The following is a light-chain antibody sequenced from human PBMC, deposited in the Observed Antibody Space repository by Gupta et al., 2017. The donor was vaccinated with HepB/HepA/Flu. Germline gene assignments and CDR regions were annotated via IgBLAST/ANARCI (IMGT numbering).Light chain of an antibody. CDR3: SSYTSSSTLV. CDR1: SSDVGGYNF. Sequence: QSVLTQPACVSGFPGQSITISCLGTSSDVGGYNFVSWYQQHPCKAPKLMIYDVSNRPSGVSNRFSDSKSGNTASLTISGLQAEDEAEYSCSSYTSSSTLVFGGGTKLTVL. CDR2: DVS. J-gene: IGLJ2*01. V-gene: IGLV2-14*03.